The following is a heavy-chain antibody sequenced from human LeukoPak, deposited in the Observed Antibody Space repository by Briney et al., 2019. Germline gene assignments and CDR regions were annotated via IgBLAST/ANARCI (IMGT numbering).Heavy chain of an antibody. CDR3: ARDKAYGFDV. J-gene: IGHJ6*02. V-gene: IGHV3-74*01. CDR1: GFTFSSYW. Sequence: PGGSLRLSCAASGFTFSSYWMHWVRQVPGKGLVWVSRIKSDGTSTTYADSVKGRFTITRDNAKNTLYLQMNSLRAEDTAVYYCARDKAYGFDVWGQGTTVAVSS. CDR2: IKSDGTST.